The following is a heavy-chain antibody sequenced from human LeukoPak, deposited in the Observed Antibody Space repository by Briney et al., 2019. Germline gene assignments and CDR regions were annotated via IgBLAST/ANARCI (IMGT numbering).Heavy chain of an antibody. CDR2: ISGSGGST. CDR1: GFTFSTYG. D-gene: IGHD5-24*01. Sequence: PGGSLRLSCAASGFTFSTYGMSWVRQAPGKGLEWVSAISGSGGSTYYADSVKGRFTISRDNSKNTLYLQMSSLRAEDTAVYYCAKDHGFKINYFDYWGQGTLVTVSS. V-gene: IGHV3-23*01. J-gene: IGHJ4*02. CDR3: AKDHGFKINYFDY.